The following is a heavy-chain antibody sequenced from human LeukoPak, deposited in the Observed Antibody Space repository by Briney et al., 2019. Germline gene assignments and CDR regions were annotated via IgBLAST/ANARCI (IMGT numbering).Heavy chain of an antibody. J-gene: IGHJ4*01. CDR3: ARHRDYYDT. CDR2: IYSSGNA. D-gene: IGHD3-22*01. V-gene: IGHV4-59*08. CDR1: GASINNNF. Sequence: KPAETLSLTCTVSGASINNNFWTWIRQPPGKGLEWIGYIYSSGNANYNPSLKSRVVISGDTSKNQISLNLTSVTAADTAVYFCARHRDYYDTWGHGTLATVSS.